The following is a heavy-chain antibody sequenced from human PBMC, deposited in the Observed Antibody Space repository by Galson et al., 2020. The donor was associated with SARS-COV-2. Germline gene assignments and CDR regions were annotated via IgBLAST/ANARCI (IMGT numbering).Heavy chain of an antibody. D-gene: IGHD4-17*01. Sequence: GESLKISCKGSGNSFTSYWIGWVCQLPGKGLEWMGIIYHGDSDTRYSPSFQAQVTISADKSINTAYLQWSSLKASDTAMYYCARRTYGDYYCDYWGKGTRVTVFS. CDR3: ARRTYGDYYCDY. V-gene: IGHV5-51*01. CDR1: GNSFTSYW. J-gene: IGHJ4*02. CDR2: IYHGDSDT.